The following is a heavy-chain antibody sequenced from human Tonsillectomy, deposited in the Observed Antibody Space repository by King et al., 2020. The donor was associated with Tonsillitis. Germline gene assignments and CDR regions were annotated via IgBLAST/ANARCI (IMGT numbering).Heavy chain of an antibody. CDR1: GDSVSSNSAA. Sequence: VQLQQSGPGLVKPSQTLSLTCAISGDSVSSNSAAWHWIRQSPSRGLEWLGRTYYRSRWYNDYAVSVKSPITINSDTSKNQFSLHLHSGIPEDTAVYYCARDSRYFGGNCFDPWGQGTLVTVSS. CDR3: ARDSRYFGGNCFDP. V-gene: IGHV6-1*01. CDR2: TYYRSRWYN. J-gene: IGHJ5*02. D-gene: IGHD3-9*01.